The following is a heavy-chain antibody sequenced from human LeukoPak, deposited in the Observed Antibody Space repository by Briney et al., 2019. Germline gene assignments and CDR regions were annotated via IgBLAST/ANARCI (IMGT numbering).Heavy chain of an antibody. J-gene: IGHJ4*02. CDR2: ISSSGSTI. D-gene: IGHD3-22*01. CDR3: ARGQMTYYYDSSGPPRVH. Sequence: PGGSLRLSCAASGFTFSDYYMSWIRQAPGKGLEWVSYISSSGSTIYYADSVKGRFTISRDNAKNSLYLQMNSLRAEDTAVYYCARGQMTYYYDSSGPPRVHWGQGTLVTVSS. V-gene: IGHV3-11*01. CDR1: GFTFSDYY.